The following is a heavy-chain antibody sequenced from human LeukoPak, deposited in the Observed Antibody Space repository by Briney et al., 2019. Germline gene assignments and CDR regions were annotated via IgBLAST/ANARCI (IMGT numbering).Heavy chain of an antibody. CDR1: GFTFSRYG. CDR2: IWSDGNNR. V-gene: IGHV3-33*06. CDR3: AKDGDAAYYYDGSGRENYFYCYMDV. Sequence: GGSLRLSCAASGFTFSRYGIHWVRQAPGKGLEWVAIIWSDGNNRHYADSVKGRFTISRDNSKNTVSLQMNSLRAEDTAVYYCAKDGDAAYYYDGSGRENYFYCYMDVWGKGTTVTVSS. J-gene: IGHJ6*03. D-gene: IGHD3-22*01.